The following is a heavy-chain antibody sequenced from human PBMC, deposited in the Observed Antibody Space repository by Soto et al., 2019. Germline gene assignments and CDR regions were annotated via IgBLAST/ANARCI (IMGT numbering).Heavy chain of an antibody. CDR1: DGNIINYC. V-gene: IGHV4-59*01. CDR2: IYYSGST. J-gene: IGHJ4*02. CDR3: ARVQIRDYYFDY. Sequence: TSTVADGNIINYCWSWIRKPPGKGLEWIGYIYYSGSTNYNPSLKSRVTISVDTSKNQFSLKLSSVTAADTAVYYCARVQIRDYYFDYWGQGTLVTVSS. D-gene: IGHD4-17*01.